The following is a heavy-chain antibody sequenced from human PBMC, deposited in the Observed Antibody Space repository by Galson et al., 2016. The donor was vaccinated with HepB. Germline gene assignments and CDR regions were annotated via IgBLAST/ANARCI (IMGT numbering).Heavy chain of an antibody. Sequence: ETLSLTCTVSGGSISSRSHYWGWIRQPPGKGLEWIGHLYHNGTTYYKPSLKSRVTISVDTSKNQFSLRLSSVTAADTALYYCARWAIFGVIINYWGQGTLVAVSS. V-gene: IGHV4-39*01. CDR1: GGSISSRSHY. D-gene: IGHD3-3*01. J-gene: IGHJ4*02. CDR2: LYHNGTT. CDR3: ARWAIFGVIINY.